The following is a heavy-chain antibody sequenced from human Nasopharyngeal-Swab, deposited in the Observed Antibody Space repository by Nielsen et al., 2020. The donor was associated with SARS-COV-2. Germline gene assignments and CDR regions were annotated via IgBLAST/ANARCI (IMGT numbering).Heavy chain of an antibody. J-gene: IGHJ4*02. D-gene: IGHD3-22*01. CDR2: IYYSGST. CDR1: GGSISSYY. Sequence: SETLFLTCTVSGGSISSYYWSWIRQPPGKGLEWIGYIYYSGSTNYNPSLKSRVTISVDTSKNQFSLKLSSVTAADTAVYYCASSMIAETYFDYWGQGTLVTVSS. V-gene: IGHV4-59*01. CDR3: ASSMIAETYFDY.